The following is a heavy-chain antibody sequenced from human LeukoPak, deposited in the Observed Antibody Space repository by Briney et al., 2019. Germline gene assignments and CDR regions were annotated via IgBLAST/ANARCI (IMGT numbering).Heavy chain of an antibody. CDR3: AREEVATSFVDY. CDR1: GFTFSSYS. D-gene: IGHD5-12*01. CDR2: ISSSSSYI. V-gene: IGHV3-21*01. J-gene: IGHJ4*02. Sequence: GGSLRLSCAASGFTFSSYSMNWVRQAPGKGLEWVSSISSSSSYIYYADSVKGRFTTSRDNAKNSLYLQMNSLRAEDTAVYYCAREEVATSFVDYWGQGTLVTVSS.